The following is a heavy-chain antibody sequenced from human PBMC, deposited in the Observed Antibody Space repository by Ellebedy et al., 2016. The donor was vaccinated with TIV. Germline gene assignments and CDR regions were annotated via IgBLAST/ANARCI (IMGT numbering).Heavy chain of an antibody. CDR3: VTDDSGTYYFNY. CDR1: GLTFTNAW. Sequence: GGSLRLSCAASGLTFTNAWMSWVRQAPGKGLEWVGRIKSKSDGGATDYAAPVKGRFTISRDDSTNTLLLQMYALKTDDTAVYYCVTDDSGTYYFNYWGQGTLVTVSS. J-gene: IGHJ4*02. CDR2: IKSKSDGGAT. D-gene: IGHD1-26*01. V-gene: IGHV3-15*01.